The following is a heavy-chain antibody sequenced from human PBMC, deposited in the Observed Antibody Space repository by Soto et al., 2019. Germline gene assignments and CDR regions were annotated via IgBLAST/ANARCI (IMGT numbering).Heavy chain of an antibody. Sequence: GGSLRLSCAASGFTFSSYAMSWVRQAPGKGLEWVAVIVGDASSIDYADSVKGRFTISRDNSKNIMYLQMTSLKVEDAATYFCAKDLRPDGRYDLDYWGQGTQVTVSS. J-gene: IGHJ4*02. CDR2: IVGDASSI. D-gene: IGHD2-15*01. CDR3: AKDLRPDGRYDLDY. CDR1: GFTFSSYA. V-gene: IGHV3-23*03.